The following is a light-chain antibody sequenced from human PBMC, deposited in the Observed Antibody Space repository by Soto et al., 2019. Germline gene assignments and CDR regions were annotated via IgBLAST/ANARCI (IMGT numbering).Light chain of an antibody. J-gene: IGLJ2*01. V-gene: IGLV2-14*01. Sequence: QSALTQPASVSGSPGQSITISCTGTSGDIGGYNYVSWYQQHPGKAPKLLISEVTNRPSGVPDRFSASKSGTSGSLTISGLRFEDEADYYCAAWDDSLRVVLFGGGTKLTVL. CDR2: EVT. CDR3: AAWDDSLRVVL. CDR1: SGDIGGYNY.